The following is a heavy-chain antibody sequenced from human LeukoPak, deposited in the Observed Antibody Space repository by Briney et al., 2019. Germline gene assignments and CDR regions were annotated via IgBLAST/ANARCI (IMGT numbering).Heavy chain of an antibody. CDR2: ISYDGSNK. CDR1: GFTFSSYA. CDR3: ARDESTWVTTNFDY. J-gene: IGHJ4*02. D-gene: IGHD4-17*01. Sequence: GGSLRLSCAASGFTFSSYAMHWVRQAPGKGLEWVAVISYDGSNKYYADSVKGRFTISRDNSKNTLYLQMNSLRAEDTAVYYCARDESTWVTTNFDYWGQEALVTVSS. V-gene: IGHV3-30*04.